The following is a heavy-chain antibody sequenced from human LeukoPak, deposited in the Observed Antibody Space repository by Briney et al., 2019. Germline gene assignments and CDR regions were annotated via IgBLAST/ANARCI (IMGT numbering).Heavy chain of an antibody. CDR1: GYTFTGYY. D-gene: IGHD3-16*01. CDR2: INPNSGGT. CDR3: ARDDPFSGGDDYYGMDV. V-gene: IGHV1-2*02. Sequence: GASVKVSCKAWGYTFTGYYMHWVRQAPGQGLEWMGWINPNSGGTNYAQKFQGRVTMTRDTSISAAYMELSRLGSDDTAVYYCARDDPFSGGDDYYGMDVWGQGTTVTVSS. J-gene: IGHJ6*01.